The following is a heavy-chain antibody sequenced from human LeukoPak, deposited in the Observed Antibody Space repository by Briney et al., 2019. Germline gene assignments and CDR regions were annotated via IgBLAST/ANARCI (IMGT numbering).Heavy chain of an antibody. D-gene: IGHD2/OR15-2a*01. Sequence: GGALRLSCEGSGFTFSTFFLNWVRPAPGKGLEWVASISYSSTFLDYADSLKGRFTISRDNTQNSVYLEMNSLRDEDTAVYFFARGGVGHILYLDFWGQGTLVTVSS. J-gene: IGHJ4*02. CDR2: ISYSSTFL. CDR1: GFTFSTFF. CDR3: ARGGVGHILYLDF. V-gene: IGHV3-21*06.